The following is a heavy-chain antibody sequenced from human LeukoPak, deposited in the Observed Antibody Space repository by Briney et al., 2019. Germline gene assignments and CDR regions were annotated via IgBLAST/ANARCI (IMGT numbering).Heavy chain of an antibody. CDR1: GASISSHY. J-gene: IGHJ6*03. CDR3: ARSRSYHGSGSYYNPYYYYMDV. D-gene: IGHD3-10*01. CDR2: INHSGST. V-gene: IGHV4-34*01. Sequence: SETLSLTCTVSGASISSHYWSWIRQPPGKGLEWIGEINHSGSTNYNPSLKSRVTISVDTSKNQFSLKLSSVTAADTAVYHCARSRSYHGSGSYYNPYYYYMDVWGKGTTVTVSS.